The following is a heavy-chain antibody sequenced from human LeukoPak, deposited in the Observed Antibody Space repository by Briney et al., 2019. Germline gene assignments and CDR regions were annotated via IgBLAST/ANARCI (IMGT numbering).Heavy chain of an antibody. J-gene: IGHJ2*01. D-gene: IGHD6-19*01. V-gene: IGHV4-59*11. CDR3: ARPVASTSITLYIDL. CDR1: DGSISSHY. Sequence: SGTLSLTCSVSDGSISSHYRSWIRQPPGKGLEWIGHIYYSGSTNYNPSLKSRDTISLDTSNNHISLKLSSVTAADTAVYYCARPVASTSITLYIDLWGRGTLVTVSS. CDR2: IYYSGST.